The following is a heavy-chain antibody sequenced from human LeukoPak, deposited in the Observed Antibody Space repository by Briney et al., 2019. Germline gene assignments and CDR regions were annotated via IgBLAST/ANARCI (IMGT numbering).Heavy chain of an antibody. D-gene: IGHD3-10*01. CDR2: ISSSSSYT. J-gene: IGHJ5*02. CDR1: GFTFSDYY. V-gene: IGHV3-11*06. Sequence: PGGSLRLSCAASGFTFSDYYMSWIRQAPGKGLEWVSYISSSSSYTNYADSVKGRFTISRDNAKNSLYLQMNSLRAEDTAVYYCARDRFTRFGECVLQFDPWGQGTLVTVSS. CDR3: ARDRFTRFGECVLQFDP.